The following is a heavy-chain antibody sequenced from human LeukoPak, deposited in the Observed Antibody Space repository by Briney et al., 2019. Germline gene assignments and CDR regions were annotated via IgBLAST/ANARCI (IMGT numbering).Heavy chain of an antibody. Sequence: PGGSLRLSCAASGFTFSSYSMNWVRQAPGKGLEWVANIKQDGSEKYYVDSVKGRFTISRDNAKNSLYLQMNSLRAEDTAVYYCARGWRYFDWGQGTLVTVSS. V-gene: IGHV3-7*01. D-gene: IGHD3-9*01. J-gene: IGHJ4*02. CDR3: ARGWRYFD. CDR2: IKQDGSEK. CDR1: GFTFSSYS.